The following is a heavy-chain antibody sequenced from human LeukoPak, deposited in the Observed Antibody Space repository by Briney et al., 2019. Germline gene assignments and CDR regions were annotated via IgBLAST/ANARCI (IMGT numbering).Heavy chain of an antibody. V-gene: IGHV4-4*07. J-gene: IGHJ4*02. CDR2: IYTSGSS. Sequence: SETLSLTCTVSGGSISSYYWSWIRQPAGKGLEWIGRIYTSGSSNYNPSLKSRGTMSVDTSKNQFSLKLSSVTAADTAVYYCARGVRGYYDSSGYYYFDYWGQGTLVTVSS. CDR3: ARGVRGYYDSSGYYYFDY. D-gene: IGHD3-22*01. CDR1: GGSISSYY.